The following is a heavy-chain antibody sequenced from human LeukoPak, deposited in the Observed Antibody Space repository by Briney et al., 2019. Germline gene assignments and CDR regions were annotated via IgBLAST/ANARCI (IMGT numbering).Heavy chain of an antibody. D-gene: IGHD3-22*01. CDR2: INPNSGGT. CDR3: ARAQGYYDSSGYRLPGGPDY. CDR1: GYTFTGYY. Sequence: GASVKVSCKASGYTFTGYYMHWVQQAPGQGLEWMGWINPNSGGTNYAQKFQGGVTMTRDTSISTAYMELSRLRSDDTAVYYCARAQGYYDSSGYRLPGGPDYWGQGTLVTVSS. V-gene: IGHV1-2*02. J-gene: IGHJ4*02.